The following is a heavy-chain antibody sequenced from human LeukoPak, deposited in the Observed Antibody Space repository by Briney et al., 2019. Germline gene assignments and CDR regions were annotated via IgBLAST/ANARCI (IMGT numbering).Heavy chain of an antibody. J-gene: IGHJ4*02. D-gene: IGHD1-26*01. CDR1: GGSFSGYY. Sequence: NPSETLSLTCAVYGGSFSGYYWSWIRQPPGKGLEWIGEINHSGSTNYNPSLKSRVTISVDTSKNQFSLKLSSVTAADTAVYYCARVSLGATDGWGQGTLVTVSS. CDR2: INHSGST. CDR3: ARVSLGATDG. V-gene: IGHV4-34*01.